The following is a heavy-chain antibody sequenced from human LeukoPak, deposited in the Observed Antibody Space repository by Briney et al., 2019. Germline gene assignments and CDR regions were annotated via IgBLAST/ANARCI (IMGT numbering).Heavy chain of an antibody. J-gene: IGHJ5*02. V-gene: IGHV4-39*01. CDR2: IYYSGST. CDR1: GGSISSSSYY. CDR3: ARQPSLSYCSGGNCWFDP. Sequence: SETLSLTCTVSGGSISSSSYYWVWIRQPPGKGLGWIGSIYYSGSTYHNPSLRSRVTISVDTSKNQFSLKLSSVTAADTAVYYCARQPSLSYCSGGNCWFDPWGQGTLVTVSS. D-gene: IGHD2-15*01.